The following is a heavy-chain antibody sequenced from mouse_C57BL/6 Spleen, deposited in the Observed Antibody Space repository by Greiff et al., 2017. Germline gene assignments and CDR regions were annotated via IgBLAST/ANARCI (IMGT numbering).Heavy chain of an antibody. CDR2: INPSSGYT. J-gene: IGHJ2*01. V-gene: IGHV1-7*01. CDR1: GYTFTSYW. CDR3: ATVVNWDVGDY. D-gene: IGHD4-1*01. Sequence: QVQLQQSGAELAKPGASVKLSCKASGYTFTSYWMHWVKQRPGQGLEWIGYINPSSGYTKYNHKFKDKPTLTADKTSNTPYMQLSSQTYEDSAGYYCATVVNWDVGDYWGQGTTLTVSS.